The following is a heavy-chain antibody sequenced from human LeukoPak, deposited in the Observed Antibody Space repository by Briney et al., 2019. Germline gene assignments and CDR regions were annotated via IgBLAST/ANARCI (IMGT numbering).Heavy chain of an antibody. CDR3: AKDSKGPYSYGAQLDY. D-gene: IGHD5-18*01. J-gene: IGHJ4*02. CDR1: GFTFDDYA. CDR2: ISWNSGSI. V-gene: IGHV3-9*01. Sequence: PGRSLRLSCAASGFTFDDYAMHWVRQAPGKGLEWVSGISWNSGSIGYADSVKGRFTISRDNSKNTLYLQMNSLRAEDTAVYYCAKDSKGPYSYGAQLDYWGQGTLVTVSS.